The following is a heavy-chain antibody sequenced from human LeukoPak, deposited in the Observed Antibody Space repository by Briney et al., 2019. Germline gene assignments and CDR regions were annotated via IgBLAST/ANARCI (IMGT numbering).Heavy chain of an antibody. J-gene: IGHJ4*02. CDR3: GRVVYCTKGVCINFDL. Sequence: ASVKVSCKASGYTFTCSYIHWMRQAPGQGLEWMGWINPNSGGTKNAQNFQGRLTVTTDTTTSTAYMELSGLRADDTVVYYCGRVVYCTKGVCINFDLWGQGTLVTVSS. CDR2: INPNSGGT. CDR1: GYTFTCSY. D-gene: IGHD2-8*01. V-gene: IGHV1-2*02.